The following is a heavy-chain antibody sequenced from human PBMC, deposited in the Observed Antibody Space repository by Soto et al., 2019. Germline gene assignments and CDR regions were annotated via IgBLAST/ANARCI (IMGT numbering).Heavy chain of an antibody. V-gene: IGHV4-30-4*01. D-gene: IGHD4-4*01. J-gene: IGHJ4*02. CDR1: GGSISSGDYY. CDR3: ARESSVTTGFDS. Sequence: SETLSLTCAVSGGSISSGDYYWSWIRQPPGRGLEWIGYIHYSGGTYYNQSLKSRVIISVDTSKNHFSLNLSSVTAADTAVYYCARESSVTTGFDSWGQGTLVTVSS. CDR2: IHYSGGT.